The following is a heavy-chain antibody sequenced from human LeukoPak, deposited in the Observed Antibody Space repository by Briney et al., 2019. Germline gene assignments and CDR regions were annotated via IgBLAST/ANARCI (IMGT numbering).Heavy chain of an antibody. J-gene: IGHJ3*02. CDR3: AREDSSGYYDAFDI. Sequence: SETLSFTCTVSGGSISSSSYYWGWIRQPPGKGLEWIGSIYYSGSTYYNPSLKSRVTISVDTSKNQFSLKLSSVTAADTAVYYCAREDSSGYYDAFDIWGQGTMVTVSS. V-gene: IGHV4-39*07. CDR1: GGSISSSSYY. D-gene: IGHD3-22*01. CDR2: IYYSGST.